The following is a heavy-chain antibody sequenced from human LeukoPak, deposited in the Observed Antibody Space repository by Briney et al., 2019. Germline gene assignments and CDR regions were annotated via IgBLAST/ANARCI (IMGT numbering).Heavy chain of an antibody. CDR2: ISGGGGST. CDR3: AKAFRGPQLPSFDY. V-gene: IGHV3-23*01. Sequence: PGGSLRLSCAASGFTFSSYAMNWVRQAPGKGLEWVSAISGGGGSTYYADSVKGRFTISRDNSKNTLYLQMNSLRAEDTAVYYCAKAFRGPQLPSFDYWGQGTLVTVSS. D-gene: IGHD2-2*01. CDR1: GFTFSSYA. J-gene: IGHJ4*02.